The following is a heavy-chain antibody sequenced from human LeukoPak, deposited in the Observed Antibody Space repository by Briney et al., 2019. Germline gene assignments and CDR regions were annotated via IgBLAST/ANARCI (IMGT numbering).Heavy chain of an antibody. V-gene: IGHV1-18*01. CDR2: ISAYNGNT. Sequence: ASVTVSCKASGYTFTSYGISWVRQAPGQGLEWMGWISAYNGNTNYAQKLQGRVTMTTDTSTSTAYMELRSLRSDDTAVYYCARVPKRDNWFDPWGQGTLVTVSS. CDR1: GYTFTSYG. CDR3: ARVPKRDNWFDP. J-gene: IGHJ5*02.